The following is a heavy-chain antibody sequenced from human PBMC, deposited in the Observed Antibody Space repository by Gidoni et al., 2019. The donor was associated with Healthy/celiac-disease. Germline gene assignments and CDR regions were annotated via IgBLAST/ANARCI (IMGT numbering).Heavy chain of an antibody. CDR2: ISGSGGST. CDR1: GFTFSSYA. CDR3: AKPSTVLSSGQWRKYYYYYGMDV. Sequence: EVQLLESGGGLVQPGGSLRLSCAASGFTFSSYAMSWVRQAPGKGLEWVSAISGSGGSTYYADSVKGRFTISRDNSKNTLYLQMNSLRAEDTAVYYCAKPSTVLSSGQWRKYYYYYGMDVWGQGTTVTVSS. D-gene: IGHD2-2*01. V-gene: IGHV3-23*01. J-gene: IGHJ6*02.